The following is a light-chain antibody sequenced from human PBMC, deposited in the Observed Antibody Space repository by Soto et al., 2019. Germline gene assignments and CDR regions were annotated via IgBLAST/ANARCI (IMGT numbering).Light chain of an antibody. CDR2: AAS. Sequence: IQMTQSPSSLSASVGDRVTITCRASQSISSYLNWYQQKPGKAPKLLIYAASSLQSGVPSRFSGSGSGTDFTLTIRDVQPDDFAIYYCQQYNSYRAFGQGTKVDIK. J-gene: IGKJ1*01. V-gene: IGKV1-39*01. CDR3: QQYNSYRA. CDR1: QSISSY.